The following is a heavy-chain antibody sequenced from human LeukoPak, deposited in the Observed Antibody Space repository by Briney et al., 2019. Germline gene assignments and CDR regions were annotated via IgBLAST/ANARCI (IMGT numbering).Heavy chain of an antibody. CDR1: GFTFSSYA. CDR2: ISYDGNNR. J-gene: IGHJ4*02. Sequence: GGSLRLSCAASGFTFSSYAMHWVRQAPGKGLERVAVISYDGNNRYYADSVKGRFTISRDNSKNTLYLQMNSLRAEDTAVYYCARDPCSSTSCYGGGYFDYWGQGTLVTVSS. D-gene: IGHD2-2*01. V-gene: IGHV3-30*01. CDR3: ARDPCSSTSCYGGGYFDY.